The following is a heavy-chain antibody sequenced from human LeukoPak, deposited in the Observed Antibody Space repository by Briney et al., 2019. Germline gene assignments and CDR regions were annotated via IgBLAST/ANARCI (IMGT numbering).Heavy chain of an antibody. D-gene: IGHD4-17*01. CDR1: GFTFSSYA. CDR3: AKTTVTTPIDY. J-gene: IGHJ4*02. CDR2: ISGSGGST. Sequence: GGALRLSCAASGFTFSSYAMSWVRQAPGKGLEWGSAISGSGGSTYSAESVKARFTISRENYKNRLYLQMNSLRAEDTAVYYCAKTTVTTPIDYWGQATLVTVSS. V-gene: IGHV3-23*01.